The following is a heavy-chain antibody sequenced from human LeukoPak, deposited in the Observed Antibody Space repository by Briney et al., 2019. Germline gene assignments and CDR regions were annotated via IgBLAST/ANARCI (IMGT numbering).Heavy chain of an antibody. CDR3: ARVGTRFLEWLLRKGNWFDP. Sequence: VASVKVSCKASGYTFTSYDINWVRQATGQGLEWMGWMNPNSGNTGYAQKFQGRVTMTRNTSISTAYMELSNLRSEDTAVYYCARVGTRFLEWLLRKGNWFDPWGQGTLVTVSS. CDR1: GYTFTSYD. J-gene: IGHJ5*02. CDR2: MNPNSGNT. V-gene: IGHV1-8*01. D-gene: IGHD3-3*01.